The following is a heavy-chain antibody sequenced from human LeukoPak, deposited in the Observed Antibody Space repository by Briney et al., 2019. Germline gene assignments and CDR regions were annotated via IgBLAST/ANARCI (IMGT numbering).Heavy chain of an antibody. CDR3: ARDEGRWDTMVRGVMETTDY. Sequence: ASVKVSCKASGYTFTSYGISWVRQAPGQGLEWMGWISAYNGNTNYAQKLQGRVTTTTDTSTSTAYMELRSLRSDDTAVYYCARDEGRWDTMVRGVMETTDYWGQGTLVTVSS. V-gene: IGHV1-18*01. D-gene: IGHD3-10*01. CDR2: ISAYNGNT. CDR1: GYTFTSYG. J-gene: IGHJ4*02.